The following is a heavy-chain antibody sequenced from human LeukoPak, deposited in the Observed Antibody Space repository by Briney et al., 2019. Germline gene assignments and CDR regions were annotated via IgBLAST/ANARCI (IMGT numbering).Heavy chain of an antibody. D-gene: IGHD5/OR15-5a*01. J-gene: IGHJ3*02. Sequence: GGSLRLSCAASGFTFSSYDMHWVRQAPGRGLEWVSAIGIAGDTYYPDSVKGRFTISRGNAKNSMYLQMNCLKDGDTAVYYCIRGGIQVSGIDAFDIWGQGTMVTVSS. CDR2: IGIAGDT. CDR3: IRGGIQVSGIDAFDI. CDR1: GFTFSSYD. V-gene: IGHV3-13*01.